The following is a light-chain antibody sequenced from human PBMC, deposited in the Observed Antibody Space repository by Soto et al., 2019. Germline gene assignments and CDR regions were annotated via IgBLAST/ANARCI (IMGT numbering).Light chain of an antibody. J-gene: IGLJ2*01. V-gene: IGLV1-40*01. CDR3: QSYDSSLSGSVI. CDR2: ANI. CDR1: SSNIGAGYD. Sequence: QAVVTQPPSVSGAPGQRVTISCTGSSSNIGAGYDVHWYQQLPGTAPKLLIYANINRPSGVPDRFSGSRSATSASLAITGLQAEDEADYYCQSYDSSLSGSVIFGGGTKLTVL.